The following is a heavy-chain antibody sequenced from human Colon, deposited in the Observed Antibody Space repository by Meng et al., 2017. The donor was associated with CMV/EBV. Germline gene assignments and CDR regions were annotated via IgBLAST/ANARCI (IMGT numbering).Heavy chain of an antibody. CDR3: ARDRGGDGDYYFGMDV. J-gene: IGHJ6*02. D-gene: IGHD3-10*01. CDR2: IYYSGST. Sequence: GSLRLSCTVSGGSISSYYWSWIRQPPGKGLEWIGYIYYSGSTNYNPSLKSRVTISADTSKNQFSLKLSSVTAADTAVYYCARDRGGDGDYYFGMDVWGQGTTVTVSS. V-gene: IGHV4-59*12. CDR1: GGSISSYY.